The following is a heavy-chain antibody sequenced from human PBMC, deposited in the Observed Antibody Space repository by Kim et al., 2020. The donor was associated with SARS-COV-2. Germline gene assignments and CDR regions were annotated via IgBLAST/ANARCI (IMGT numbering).Heavy chain of an antibody. J-gene: IGHJ4*02. V-gene: IGHV3-66*01. Sequence: VKGRFTISRDKSKNTLYLQMNSLRAEDTAVYYCARDFDYYDRSGHPERDYWGQGTLVTVSS. D-gene: IGHD3-22*01. CDR3: ARDFDYYDRSGHPERDY.